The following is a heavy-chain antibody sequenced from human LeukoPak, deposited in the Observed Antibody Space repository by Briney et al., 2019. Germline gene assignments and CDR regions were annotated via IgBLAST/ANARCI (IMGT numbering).Heavy chain of an antibody. V-gene: IGHV2-5*02. D-gene: IGHD3-10*01. CDR1: GFSLSTSGVG. CDR2: IYWDDDK. Sequence: SGPTLVNPTQTLTLTCTFSGFSLSTSGVGVGWPLQPPGKALEWLALIYWDDDKRYSPSLRSRLTITKDTSKNQVVLTMTNMDPVDTATDYCTHRGSYYYGSGSYYSFDYWGQGTLVTVSS. J-gene: IGHJ4*02. CDR3: THRGSYYYGSGSYYSFDY.